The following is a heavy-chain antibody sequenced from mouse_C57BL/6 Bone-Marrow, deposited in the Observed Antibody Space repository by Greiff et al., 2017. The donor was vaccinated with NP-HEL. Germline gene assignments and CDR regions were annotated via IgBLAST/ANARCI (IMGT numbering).Heavy chain of an antibody. V-gene: IGHV14-1*01. J-gene: IGHJ3*01. D-gene: IGHD1-1*01. Sequence: VQLQQSGAELVRPGASVKLSCTASGFNIQDYYMHWVKQRPEQGLEWIGRIDPEDGDTEYAPKFQGKATMTADTSSNTAYLQLSSLTSEDTAVYYCTTKGLYYASFAYWGQGTLVTVSA. CDR3: TTKGLYYASFAY. CDR1: GFNIQDYY. CDR2: IDPEDGDT.